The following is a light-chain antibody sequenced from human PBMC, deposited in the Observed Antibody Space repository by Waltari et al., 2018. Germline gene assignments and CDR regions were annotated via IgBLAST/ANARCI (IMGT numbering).Light chain of an antibody. CDR2: DAS. CDR3: QQYNNWPQT. V-gene: IGKV3-15*01. Sequence: DIVMTQSPATLSVSPGERATLSCRDSQSISSNLAWYQHRPGQAPRLLIYDASTRATGIPARFSGSGSGTEFTLTISSLQSEDFALYYCQQYNNWPQTFGQGTKVEIE. CDR1: QSISSN. J-gene: IGKJ1*01.